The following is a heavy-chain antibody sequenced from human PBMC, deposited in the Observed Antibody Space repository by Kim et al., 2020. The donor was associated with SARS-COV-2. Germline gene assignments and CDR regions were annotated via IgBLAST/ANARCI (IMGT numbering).Heavy chain of an antibody. V-gene: IGHV3-15*01. Sequence: GGSLRLSCAASGFTFNDAYMTWVRQAPGTGLEWVGRIRSKTDGGTTDYGAPVKGRFTISRDDSKNTLYLQMNSLKTEDTAVYYCTTLRGSGGRDPPHFDYWGQGTLVTVSS. J-gene: IGHJ4*02. CDR2: IRSKTDGGTT. D-gene: IGHD3-10*01. CDR1: GFTFNDAY. CDR3: TTLRGSGGRDPPHFDY.